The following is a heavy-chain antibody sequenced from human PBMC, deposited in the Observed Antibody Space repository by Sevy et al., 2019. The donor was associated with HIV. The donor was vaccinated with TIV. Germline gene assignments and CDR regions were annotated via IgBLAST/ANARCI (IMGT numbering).Heavy chain of an antibody. CDR3: AREGCTKPHDY. Sequence: GGCLRLSCAASGFTFSKYSMSWVRQPPGKGLEWVSTLSFGCGELNYADSVKGRFTISRDNSKSSVYLQMNNLRPEDTAVYYCAREGCTKPHDYWGQGTLVPVSS. CDR1: GFTFSKYS. D-gene: IGHD2-8*01. J-gene: IGHJ4*02. V-gene: IGHV3-23*01. CDR2: LSFGCGEL.